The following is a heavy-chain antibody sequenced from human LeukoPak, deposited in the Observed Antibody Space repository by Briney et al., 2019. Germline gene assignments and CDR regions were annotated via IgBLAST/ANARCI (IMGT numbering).Heavy chain of an antibody. V-gene: IGHV1-18*01. D-gene: IGHD3-9*01. CDR3: ARDLGVLTGTFFDF. CDR2: ISDYNGNTNYALNT. CDR1: GYTFTSYG. Sequence: ASVKVSCKASGYTFTSYGMSWIRQAPGQGLQWMGWISDYNGNTNYALNTNYAQKFQGRVTLTTDTSTSTAYLELRSLRSDDTAIYYCARDLGVLTGTFFDFWGQGTLVTVSS. J-gene: IGHJ4*02.